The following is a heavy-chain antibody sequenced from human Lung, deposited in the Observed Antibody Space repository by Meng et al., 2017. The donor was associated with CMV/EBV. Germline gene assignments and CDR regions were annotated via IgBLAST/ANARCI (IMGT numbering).Heavy chain of an antibody. Sequence: GESLKISCAASGFTVGSFAMDWVRQAPGEGLEWVASISYDGDNKHYADSVKGRFTISRDNSKNTLYLQMRSLRVEDTAVYYCARESNYNVLDDWGQSSLVTVSS. D-gene: IGHD1-7*01. CDR3: ARESNYNVLDD. J-gene: IGHJ4*02. CDR1: GFTVGSFA. CDR2: ISYDGDNK. V-gene: IGHV3-30-3*01.